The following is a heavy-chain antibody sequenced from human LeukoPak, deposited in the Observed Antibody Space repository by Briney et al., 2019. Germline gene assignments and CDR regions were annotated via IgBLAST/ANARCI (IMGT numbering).Heavy chain of an antibody. Sequence: GGSLRLSCAASGFTFDDYAMHWVRQAPGKGLEWVSGISWNSGSIGYADSVEGRFTISRDNAKNSLYLQMNSLRAEDTALYYCARDLYEVTEPLVDYWGQGTLVTVSS. CDR3: ARDLYEVTEPLVDY. V-gene: IGHV3-9*01. CDR1: GFTFDDYA. J-gene: IGHJ4*02. D-gene: IGHD2-21*02. CDR2: ISWNSGSI.